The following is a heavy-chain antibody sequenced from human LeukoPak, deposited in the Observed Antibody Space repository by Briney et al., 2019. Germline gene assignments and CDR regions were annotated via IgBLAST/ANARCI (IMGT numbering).Heavy chain of an antibody. CDR1: GLTLSTYV. D-gene: IGHD3-3*01. V-gene: IGHV3-30*04. Sequence: PGGCLRLSCAASGLTLSTYVISWVRQAPGKGLEWVAVISYDGSNKYYADSVKGRFTISRDNSKNTLYMQMNSLRAEDTAVYYCARDRDNYDFWSGLTSYYCDYWGQGTLVTVSS. CDR3: ARDRDNYDFWSGLTSYYCDY. J-gene: IGHJ4*02. CDR2: ISYDGSNK.